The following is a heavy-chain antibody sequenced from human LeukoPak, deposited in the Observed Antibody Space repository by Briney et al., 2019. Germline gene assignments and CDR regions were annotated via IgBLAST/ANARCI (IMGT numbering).Heavy chain of an antibody. CDR1: GFTFDDYA. D-gene: IGHD2-21*02. CDR2: ISWNSGSI. CDR3: AKGLVVTASHFDY. J-gene: IGHJ4*02. V-gene: IGHV3-9*01. Sequence: GGSLRLSCAASGFTFDDYAMHWVRQAPGKGLEWVSGISWNSGSIGYADSVKGRFTISRDNAKNSLYLQMNSLRAEDTALYYCAKGLVVTASHFDYWGQGTLVTVSS.